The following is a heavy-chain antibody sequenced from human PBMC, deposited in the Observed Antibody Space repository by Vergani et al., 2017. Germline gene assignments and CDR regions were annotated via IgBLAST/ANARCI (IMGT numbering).Heavy chain of an antibody. J-gene: IGHJ4*02. D-gene: IGHD2/OR15-2a*01. CDR2: IYHSGSA. V-gene: IGHV4-31*03. CDR1: GGSISSAGYF. Sequence: QVQLQESGPGLVKPSQSLALTCTVSGGSISSAGYFWSWIRQHPGKGLELIGYIYHSGSAYYNPSLESRVTMSVDTSKNQFSLNLNSVTASDTAVYYCARIPRGYCNSVICFPFDHWGQGSLVTVSS. CDR3: ARIPRGYCNSVICFPFDH.